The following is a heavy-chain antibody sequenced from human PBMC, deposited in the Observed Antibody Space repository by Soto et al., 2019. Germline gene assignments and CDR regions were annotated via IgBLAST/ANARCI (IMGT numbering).Heavy chain of an antibody. V-gene: IGHV1-8*01. J-gene: IGHJ5*02. CDR2: MNPNSGNT. Sequence: GASVKVSCKASGYTFTSYDINWVRQATGQGLEWMGWMNPNSGNTGYAQKFQGRVTMTRNTSISTAYMELSSLRSEDTVVYYCARPMYSSGWYWFDPWGQGTLVTVSS. CDR3: ARPMYSSGWYWFDP. CDR1: GYTFTSYD. D-gene: IGHD6-19*01.